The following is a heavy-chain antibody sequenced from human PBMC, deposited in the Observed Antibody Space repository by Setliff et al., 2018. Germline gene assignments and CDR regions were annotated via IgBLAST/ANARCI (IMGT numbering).Heavy chain of an antibody. D-gene: IGHD6-13*01. CDR3: ASDEGSRYFYGMDV. V-gene: IGHV4-59*01. J-gene: IGHJ6*02. Sequence: SETLSLTCTVSGGSISSYYWSWIRQPPGKGLEWIGYIYYSGSTNYNPSLKSRVTISVDTTKNQFSLKLSSVTAADTAVYYCASDEGSRYFYGMDVWGQGTTVTVSS. CDR1: GGSISSYY. CDR2: IYYSGST.